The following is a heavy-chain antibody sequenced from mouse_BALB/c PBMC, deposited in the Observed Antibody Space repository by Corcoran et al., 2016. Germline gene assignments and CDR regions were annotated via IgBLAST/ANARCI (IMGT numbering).Heavy chain of an antibody. D-gene: IGHD2-2*01. J-gene: IGHJ2*01. V-gene: IGHV1S136*01. CDR3: AREVPGGYPFEY. CDR1: GYTFTSYV. CDR2: IYPYNDDT. Sequence: EVQLQQSGPELVKPGASVKMSCKASGYTFTSYVMHWVKQKPGQGLEWIGYIYPYNDDTKHNEEFKGKATLTSDKSSSTAYMELNSLTSEDSAVYYCAREVPGGYPFEYWGQGTTLTVSS.